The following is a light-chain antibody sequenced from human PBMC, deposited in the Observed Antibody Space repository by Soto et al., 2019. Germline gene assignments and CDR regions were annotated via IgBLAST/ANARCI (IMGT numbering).Light chain of an antibody. CDR3: CSYESTSTRV. CDR1: SSDVGGYNS. V-gene: IGLV2-14*03. J-gene: IGLJ2*01. CDR2: DVS. Sequence: QSALTQPASVSGSPGQSITISCAGTSSDVGGYNSVSWYQQHPGEAPKLMIYDVSYRPSGVSSRFSGSKSGNTASLTISNLQAGDEADYYCCSYESTSTRVFGGGTKLTVL.